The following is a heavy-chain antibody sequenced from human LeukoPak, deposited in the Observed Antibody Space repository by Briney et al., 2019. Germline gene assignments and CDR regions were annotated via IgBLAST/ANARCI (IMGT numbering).Heavy chain of an antibody. CDR3: AKDFSGYYDY. Sequence: GGSLRLSCAASGFTFSSYGMHWVRQAPGKGLEGVAVISYDGSNKYYADSVKGRFTISRDNSKNTLYLQMNSLRAEDTAVYYCAKDFSGYYDYWGQGTLVTVSS. CDR2: ISYDGSNK. V-gene: IGHV3-30*18. CDR1: GFTFSSYG. J-gene: IGHJ4*02. D-gene: IGHD3-22*01.